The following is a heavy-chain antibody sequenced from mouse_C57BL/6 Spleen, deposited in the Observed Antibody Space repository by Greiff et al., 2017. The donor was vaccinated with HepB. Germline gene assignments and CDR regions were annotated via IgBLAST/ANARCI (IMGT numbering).Heavy chain of an antibody. J-gene: IGHJ4*01. V-gene: IGHV1-61*01. D-gene: IGHD2-4*01. CDR2: IYPSDSET. CDR3: ARYDYDLGAMDY. Sequence: VQLQQPGAELVRPGSSVKLSCKASGYTFTSYWMDWVKQRPGQGLEWIGNIYPSDSETHYNQKFKDKATLTVDKSSSTAYMQLSSLTSEDSAVYYCARYDYDLGAMDYWGQGTSVTVSS. CDR1: GYTFTSYW.